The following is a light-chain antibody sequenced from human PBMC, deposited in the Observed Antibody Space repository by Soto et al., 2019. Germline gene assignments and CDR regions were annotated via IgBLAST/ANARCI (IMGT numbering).Light chain of an antibody. CDR3: SSYTTTTTLWV. CDR2: EVS. CDR1: SSDVGAYNY. V-gene: IGLV2-14*01. Sequence: QSALTQPASVSRSPGQSITISCTGTSSDVGAYNYVSWYQQHPGKAPKLLISEVSNRPSGVSSRFSGSKSGNTASLTISGLQAADEASYYCSSYTTTTTLWVFGGGTKLTVL. J-gene: IGLJ3*02.